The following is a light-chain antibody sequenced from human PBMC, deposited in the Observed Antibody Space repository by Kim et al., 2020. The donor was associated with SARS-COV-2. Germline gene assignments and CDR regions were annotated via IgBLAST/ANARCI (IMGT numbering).Light chain of an antibody. CDR1: RSVSTA. CDR3: QQRSEWPPT. V-gene: IGKV3-11*01. CDR2: DAS. Sequence: LRPGERATPSCRASRSVSTASAWYQQGPGQAPRLLTYDASTGATGIPARFSGSGSGTDFTLTISSLEHEDFADYYCQQRSEWPPTFGGGTKVDIK. J-gene: IGKJ4*01.